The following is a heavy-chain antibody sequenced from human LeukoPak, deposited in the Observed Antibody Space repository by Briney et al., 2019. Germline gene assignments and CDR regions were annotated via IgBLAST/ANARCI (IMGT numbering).Heavy chain of an antibody. CDR1: GYTFTGYY. CDR2: INPNSGGT. J-gene: IGHJ4*02. CDR3: ARDSGERGPGSYLIAY. V-gene: IGHV1-2*02. D-gene: IGHD3-10*01. Sequence: ASVKVSCKASGYTFTGYYMHWVRQAPGQGLEWMGWINPNSGGTNYAQKFQGRVTMTRDTSISTAYMELSRLRSDDTAVYYCARDSGERGPGSYLIAYWGQGTLVTVSS.